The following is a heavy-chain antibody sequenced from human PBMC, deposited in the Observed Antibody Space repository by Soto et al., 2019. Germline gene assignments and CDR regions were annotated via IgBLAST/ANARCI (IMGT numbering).Heavy chain of an antibody. Sequence: QVQLVESGGGVVQPGRSLRLSCAVSGFTFSNYGMHWVRQAPGKGLEWVAVIWYDGSNKYYADSVKGRFTISRDNSKNTLYLQMNSLRAEETAVYYCASAADYYGSGSYLVDHWGQGTLVTVSS. CDR3: ASAADYYGSGSYLVDH. CDR1: GFTFSNYG. D-gene: IGHD3-10*01. V-gene: IGHV3-33*01. CDR2: IWYDGSNK. J-gene: IGHJ4*02.